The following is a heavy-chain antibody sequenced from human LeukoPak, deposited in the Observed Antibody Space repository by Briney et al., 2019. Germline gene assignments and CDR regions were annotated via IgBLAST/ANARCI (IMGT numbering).Heavy chain of an antibody. V-gene: IGHV1-69*13. Sequence: SVKVSCKASGYTFTGYYMHWVRQAPGQGLEWMGGIIPIFGTANYAQKFQGRVTITADESTSTAYMELSSLRSEDTAVYYCARDQGSGWFNFDYWGQGTLVTVSS. D-gene: IGHD6-19*01. J-gene: IGHJ4*02. CDR1: GYTFTGYY. CDR3: ARDQGSGWFNFDY. CDR2: IIPIFGTA.